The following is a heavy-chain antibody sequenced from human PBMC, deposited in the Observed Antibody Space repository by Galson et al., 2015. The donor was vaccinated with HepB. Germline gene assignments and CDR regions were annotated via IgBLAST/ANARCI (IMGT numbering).Heavy chain of an antibody. CDR2: INPSGGST. D-gene: IGHD3-22*01. CDR3: ARDVRNYYDSSGYPGDY. CDR1: GYTFTSYY. J-gene: IGHJ4*02. Sequence: SVKVSCKASGYTFTSYYMHWVRQAPGQGLEWMGIINPSGGSTSYAQKFQGRVTMTRDTSTSTVYMELSSLRSEDTAVYYCARDVRNYYDSSGYPGDYWGQGTLVTVSS. V-gene: IGHV1-46*03.